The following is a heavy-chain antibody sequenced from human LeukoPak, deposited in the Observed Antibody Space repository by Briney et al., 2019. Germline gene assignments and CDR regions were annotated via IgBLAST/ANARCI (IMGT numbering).Heavy chain of an antibody. CDR1: GGAISSYY. Sequence: KPSETLSLTCTVSGGAISSYYWSWIRQPPGKGLEWIAFIYYSGRANYNPSLKSRVSISVDTSKNQCSLRLSSVTAADTAVYYCARHAIYSGGYSYWFDPWGLGTLVTVSS. J-gene: IGHJ5*02. D-gene: IGHD1-26*01. CDR3: ARHAIYSGGYSYWFDP. CDR2: IYYSGRA. V-gene: IGHV4-59*08.